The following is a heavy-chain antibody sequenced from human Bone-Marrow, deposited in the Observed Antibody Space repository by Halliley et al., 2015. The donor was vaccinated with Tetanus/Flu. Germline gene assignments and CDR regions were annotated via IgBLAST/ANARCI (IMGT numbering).Heavy chain of an antibody. Sequence: SGSGDITLYADSVKGRFTISRDNSKSTVYLEMNSLRTEDTAVYYCSKDAAANARGYSYFDLWGRGTLVTVSS. CDR2: SGSGDIT. CDR3: SKDAAANARGYSYFDL. D-gene: IGHD6-13*01. J-gene: IGHJ2*01. V-gene: IGHV3-23*01.